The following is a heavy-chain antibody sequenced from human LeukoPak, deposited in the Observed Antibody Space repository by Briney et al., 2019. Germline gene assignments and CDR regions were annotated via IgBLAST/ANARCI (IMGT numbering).Heavy chain of an antibody. CDR3: ARDLGDYPYYYYGMDV. Sequence: ASVKVSCKASGYTFTGYYMHWVRQAPGQGLEWMGWINPNSGGTNYAQKFQGWVTMTRDTSISTAYMELSRLRSDDTAVYYCARDLGDYPYYYYGMDVWGQGTTVTVSS. CDR1: GYTFTGYY. J-gene: IGHJ6*02. CDR2: INPNSGGT. D-gene: IGHD4-17*01. V-gene: IGHV1-2*04.